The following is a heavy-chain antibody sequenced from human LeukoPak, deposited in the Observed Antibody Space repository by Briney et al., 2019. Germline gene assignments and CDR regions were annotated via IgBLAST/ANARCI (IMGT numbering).Heavy chain of an antibody. CDR1: GGSISSYY. CDR3: ASGNSSGWYGDYFDY. Sequence: NPSETLSLTCTVSGGSISSYYWSWIRQPPGKGLEWIGYIYYSGNTNYNPSLKSRVTISVDTSKNQFSLKLSSVTAADTAVYYCASGNSSGWYGDYFDYWGQGTLVTVSS. D-gene: IGHD6-19*01. J-gene: IGHJ4*02. V-gene: IGHV4-59*01. CDR2: IYYSGNT.